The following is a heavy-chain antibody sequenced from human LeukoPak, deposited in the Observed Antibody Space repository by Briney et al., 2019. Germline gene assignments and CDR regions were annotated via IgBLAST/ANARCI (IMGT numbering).Heavy chain of an antibody. CDR1: GFTFSTYA. D-gene: IGHD4-23*01. Sequence: PGGSLRLSCATSGFTFSTYAMHSVRQAPGKRLEWVAVISFDGTDKYYADSVKGRFTISRDSSKNTLYLQMNSLRAEDSAVYYCARQDDKYGGGYWGQGTLVTVSS. CDR3: ARQDDKYGGGY. CDR2: ISFDGTDK. V-gene: IGHV3-30*04. J-gene: IGHJ4*02.